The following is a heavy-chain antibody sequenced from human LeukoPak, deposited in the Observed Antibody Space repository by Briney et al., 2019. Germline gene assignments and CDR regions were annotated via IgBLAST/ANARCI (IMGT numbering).Heavy chain of an antibody. D-gene: IGHD3-22*01. CDR2: VSTNDGNT. CDR1: GYTFTNYH. CDR3: TRAPPGMTMMTDY. J-gene: IGHJ4*02. Sequence: AXVKVSCKASGYTFTNYHIAWVRQAPGQGLEWMGWVSTNDGNTVYAQRLQGRVTMTTDTSTSVAYMELRSLTSDDTAVYYCTRAPPGMTMMTDYWGQGTLVTVSS. V-gene: IGHV1-18*01.